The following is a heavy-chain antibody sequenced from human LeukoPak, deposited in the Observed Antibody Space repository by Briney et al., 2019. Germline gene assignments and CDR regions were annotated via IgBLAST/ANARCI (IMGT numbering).Heavy chain of an antibody. CDR1: GFTFDDYA. V-gene: IGHV3-9*01. CDR3: AKGGGYSYGYYYYYGMDV. J-gene: IGHJ6*02. D-gene: IGHD5-18*01. Sequence: GRSLRLSCAASGFTFDDYAMHWVRQAPGKGLEWVSGISWNSGSIGYADSVEGRFTISRDNSKNTLYLEMNSLRAEDTAVYYCAKGGGYSYGYYYYYGMDVWGQGTTVTVSS. CDR2: ISWNSGSI.